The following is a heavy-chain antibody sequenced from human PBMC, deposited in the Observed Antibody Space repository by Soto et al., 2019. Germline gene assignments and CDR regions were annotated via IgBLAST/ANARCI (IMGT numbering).Heavy chain of an antibody. CDR3: ARGGGGRWYSGDY. Sequence: QVQLVQSGAEVKKPGASVKVSCKASGYTFTNYHIHWVRQATGQGLEWMGWMNPNSGDTGYAQKFQGSGTMTRDTPITAAYRGLGGLGPGETAVYFCARGGGGRWYSGDYWGQGTLVTVSS. J-gene: IGHJ4*02. CDR1: GYTFTNYH. CDR2: MNPNSGDT. V-gene: IGHV1-8*01. D-gene: IGHD6-13*01.